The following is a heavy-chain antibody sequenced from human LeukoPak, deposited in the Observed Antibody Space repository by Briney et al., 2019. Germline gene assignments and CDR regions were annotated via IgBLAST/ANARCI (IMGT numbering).Heavy chain of an antibody. D-gene: IGHD5-18*01. CDR2: INPSGGST. J-gene: IGHJ4*02. CDR1: GYTFTSYA. V-gene: IGHV1-46*01. CDR3: ARVDTAMALDY. Sequence: GASVKVSCKASGYTFTSYAMNWVRQAPGQGLEWMGIINPSGGSTSYAQKFQGRVTMTRDTSTSTVYMELSSLRSEDTAVYYCARVDTAMALDYWGQGTLVTVSS.